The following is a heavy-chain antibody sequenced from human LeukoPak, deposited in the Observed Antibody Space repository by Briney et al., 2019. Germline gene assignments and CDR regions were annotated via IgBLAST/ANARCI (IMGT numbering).Heavy chain of an antibody. CDR2: IDPNSGDT. D-gene: IGHD6-13*01. Sequence: GASVKVSCKASGYTFTSYGISWVRQAPGQGLEWMGWIDPNSGDTNYAQKFQGRVTMTRDTSISSAYMDLSRLRYDDTAVYYCARQKAAAGHFDYWGQGTLVTVSS. V-gene: IGHV1-2*02. CDR3: ARQKAAAGHFDY. J-gene: IGHJ4*02. CDR1: GYTFTSYG.